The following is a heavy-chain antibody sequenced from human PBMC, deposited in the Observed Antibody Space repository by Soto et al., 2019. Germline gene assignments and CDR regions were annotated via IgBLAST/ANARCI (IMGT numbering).Heavy chain of an antibody. CDR3: ARVRRITIFGVVIKRGGYFDY. CDR2: INHSGST. V-gene: IGHV4-34*01. CDR1: GGSFSAYY. J-gene: IGHJ4*02. D-gene: IGHD3-3*01. Sequence: QVQLQQWGAGLLKPSETLSLTCAVYGGSFSAYYWSWIRQPPGKGLEWIGEINHSGSTNYNPSLKSRVTISVETSKNQFSLKLSSVTAADTAVYYCARVRRITIFGVVIKRGGYFDYWGQGTLVTVSS.